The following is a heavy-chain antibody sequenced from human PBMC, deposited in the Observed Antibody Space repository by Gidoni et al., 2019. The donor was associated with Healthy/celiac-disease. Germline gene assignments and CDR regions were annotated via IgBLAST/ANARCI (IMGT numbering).Heavy chain of an antibody. CDR2: INHSGST. Sequence: QVQLQQWGAGLLTPSAPLSLPCAVYGGSCSGYYWSGIRQPPGKGLEWIGEINHSGSTNYNPSLMSRVTISGDTAKNQFSLKLSSVTAADTAVYYCAGTVVTEFDYLGQGTLVTVSS. CDR1: GGSCSGYY. D-gene: IGHD2-15*01. V-gene: IGHV4-34*01. J-gene: IGHJ4*02. CDR3: AGTVVTEFDY.